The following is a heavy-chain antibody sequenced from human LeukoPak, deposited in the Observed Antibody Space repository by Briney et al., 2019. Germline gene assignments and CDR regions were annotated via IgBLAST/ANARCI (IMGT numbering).Heavy chain of an antibody. CDR3: ARLGGSYFRHGYYFYYMDV. CDR1: GYSISGGYY. CDR2: IFQSVST. V-gene: IGHV4-38-2*02. Sequence: PSETLSLTCTVSGYSISGGYYWGWIRQPPGKGLEWIGTIFQSVSTYYNPSLKSRVTTSVDTSKNQFSLKLSSVTAADRAVYYCARLGGSYFRHGYYFYYMDVWGKGTTVTVSS. J-gene: IGHJ6*03. D-gene: IGHD1-26*01.